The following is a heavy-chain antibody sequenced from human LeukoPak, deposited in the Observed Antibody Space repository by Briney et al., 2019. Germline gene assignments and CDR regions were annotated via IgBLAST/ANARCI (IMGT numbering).Heavy chain of an antibody. CDR2: INPSGGST. J-gene: IGHJ3*02. V-gene: IGHV1-46*01. CDR1: GYTFTSYY. D-gene: IGHD1-1*01. CDR3: ARFQPETQYNWNDEDAFDI. Sequence: ASVKVSCKASGYTFTSYYMHWVRQAPGQGLEWMGIINPSGGSTSYAQKFQGRVTMTRDTSTSTVYMELSSLRSEDTAVYYCARFQPETQYNWNDEDAFDIWGQGTMVTVSS.